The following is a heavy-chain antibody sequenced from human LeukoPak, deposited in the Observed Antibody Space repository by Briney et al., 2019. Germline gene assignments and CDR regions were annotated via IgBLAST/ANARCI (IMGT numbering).Heavy chain of an antibody. V-gene: IGHV3-23*01. CDR2: ITGGADTT. CDR1: GFTFSTYA. J-gene: IGHJ4*02. Sequence: AGGSLRLSCAASGFTFSTYAMSWVRQAPGKGLEWVSVITGGADTTSYADSVKGRFTISRDNPKNTMSVQMDDLRAEDTAVYYCTRYNNDHFDYWGQGTLVTVSS. CDR3: TRYNNDHFDY. D-gene: IGHD1-14*01.